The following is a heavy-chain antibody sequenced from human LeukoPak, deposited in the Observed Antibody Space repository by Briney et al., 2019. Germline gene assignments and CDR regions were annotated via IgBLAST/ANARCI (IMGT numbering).Heavy chain of an antibody. CDR2: IRYDGSNK. J-gene: IGHJ6*02. CDR1: GFTFSSYG. D-gene: IGHD6-19*01. CDR3: AKEPYTSDTYVYAVDV. V-gene: IGHV3-30*02. Sequence: PGGSLRLSCAASGFTFSSYGMHWVRQAPGQGLEWVSFIRYDGSNKYYADSVKGRFTISRDNSKNTMYLQMHSLRAEDTAVYYCAKEPYTSDTYVYAVDVWGQGTTVTVSS.